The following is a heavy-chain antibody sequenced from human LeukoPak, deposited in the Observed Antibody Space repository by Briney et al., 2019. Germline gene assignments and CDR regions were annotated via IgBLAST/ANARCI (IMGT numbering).Heavy chain of an antibody. D-gene: IGHD6-19*01. CDR2: ISYDGSNK. Sequence: PGRSLRLSCAASGFTFSSYAMHWVRQAPGKGLEWVAVISYDGSNKYYADSVKGRFTISRDNYKNTLYLQMNSLRAEDTAVYYCAREGSIAVAGTFDYWGQGTLVTVSS. J-gene: IGHJ4*02. CDR3: AREGSIAVAGTFDY. V-gene: IGHV3-30*04. CDR1: GFTFSSYA.